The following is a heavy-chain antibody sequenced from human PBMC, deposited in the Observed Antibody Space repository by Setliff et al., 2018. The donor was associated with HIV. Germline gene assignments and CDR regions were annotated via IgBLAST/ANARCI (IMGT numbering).Heavy chain of an antibody. V-gene: IGHV3-7*01. CDR3: AREGITGTTLHPY. J-gene: IGHJ4*02. D-gene: IGHD1-7*01. CDR2: IKNDGSEK. CDR1: GFAFSDFS. Sequence: GGSLRLSCAASGFAFSDFSMSWVRQAPGKGLEWVAKIKNDGSEKYYIESVKGRFTIFRDNAKNSVFLQMNSLRAEDTGVYYCAREGITGTTLHPYWGQGTLVTVSS.